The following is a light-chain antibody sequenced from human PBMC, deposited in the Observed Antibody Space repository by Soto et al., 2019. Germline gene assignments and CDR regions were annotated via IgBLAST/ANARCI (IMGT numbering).Light chain of an antibody. CDR1: QSISSY. CDR2: AAS. V-gene: IGKV1-39*01. Sequence: DIQMKKSPAALSASVGDRVTITCRASQSISSYLNWYQQKPGKAPKLLIYAASSLQSGVPSRFSGSGSGTDFTLTISSLQPEDFATYYCQQSYSTPPWTFGQGTNVDIK. J-gene: IGKJ1*01. CDR3: QQSYSTPPWT.